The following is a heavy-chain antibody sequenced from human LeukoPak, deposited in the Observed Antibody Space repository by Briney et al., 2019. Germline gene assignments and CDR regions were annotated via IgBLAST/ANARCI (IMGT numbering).Heavy chain of an antibody. Sequence: GGSLRLSCAASGFTFSSHAMHWVRQAPGKGLEWVAVISYDGSNKYYADSVKGRFTISRDNSKNTLYLQMSSLRAEDTAVYYCARVPTHYYDSSGYYPYYFDYWGQGTLVTVSS. V-gene: IGHV3-30-3*01. CDR3: ARVPTHYYDSSGYYPYYFDY. J-gene: IGHJ4*02. CDR2: ISYDGSNK. D-gene: IGHD3-22*01. CDR1: GFTFSSHA.